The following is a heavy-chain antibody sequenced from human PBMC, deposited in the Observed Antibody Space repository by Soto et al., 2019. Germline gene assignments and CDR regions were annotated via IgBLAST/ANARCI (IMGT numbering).Heavy chain of an antibody. V-gene: IGHV2-70*11. CDR3: ARLLAVAGNWGFDY. CDR1: GFSLSSRAMC. J-gene: IGHJ4*02. CDR2: IDWGDDK. Sequence: SGPTLVNPTQTLTLTCTFSGFSLSSRAMCVSWIRQPPGKALEWLARIDWGDDKYYSTSLKTRLTISKDTSKNQVVLTMTNMDPVDTATYYCARLLAVAGNWGFDYWGQGTLVTVSS. D-gene: IGHD6-19*01.